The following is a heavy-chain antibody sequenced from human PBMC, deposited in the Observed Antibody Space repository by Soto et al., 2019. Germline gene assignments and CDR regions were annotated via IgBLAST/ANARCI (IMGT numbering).Heavy chain of an antibody. V-gene: IGHV3-53*01. J-gene: IGHJ3*02. CDR1: GFTVSSNY. Sequence: EVQLVASGGGLIQPGGSLRLSCAASGFTVSSNYMSWVRQAPGKGLEWVSVIYSGGSTYYADYVRGRFTISRDNSKNTLYLQMTSLRAEDTAVYYGARNYKSTAGGAFDIWGQGTMVTVSS. D-gene: IGHD3-22*01. CDR2: IYSGGST. CDR3: ARNYKSTAGGAFDI.